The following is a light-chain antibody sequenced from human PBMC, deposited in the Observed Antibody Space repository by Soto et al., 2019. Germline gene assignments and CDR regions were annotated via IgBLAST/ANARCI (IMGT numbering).Light chain of an antibody. CDR3: AAWDDSLNASYV. CDR2: SNN. CDR1: SSNIGSNT. J-gene: IGLJ1*01. Sequence: QSVLTQPPSASGTPGQVATISCSGSSSNIGSNTVNWYQQLPGTAPKLLIYSNNQRPSGVPDRFSGSKSGTSASLAISGLQSEDEADYYCAAWDDSLNASYVFGTGTKVTVL. V-gene: IGLV1-44*01.